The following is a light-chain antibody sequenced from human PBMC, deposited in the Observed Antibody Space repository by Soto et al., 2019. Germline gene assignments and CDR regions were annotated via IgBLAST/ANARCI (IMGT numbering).Light chain of an antibody. J-gene: IGKJ4*01. CDR2: AAS. Sequence: EIVMTQSPATLSVSPGERATLACRASQSISSHLAWYQQKPGQAPRLLIYAASTTATGIPARFSGSGSVTDFTLTISSLQAEDFVVYYCQQYNNWPPRTFGGGTKVEIK. V-gene: IGKV3-15*01. CDR3: QQYNNWPPRT. CDR1: QSISSH.